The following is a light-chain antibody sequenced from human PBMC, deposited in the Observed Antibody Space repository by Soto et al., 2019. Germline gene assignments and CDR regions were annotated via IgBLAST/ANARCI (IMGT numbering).Light chain of an antibody. Sequence: QSVLTQPASVSGSPGQSITISCTGTSSDVGGYNYVSWYQQHPGKAPKLMIYDVSNRPSGVSYRFSGSKSGNTASLTISGLQAEYEADYYCSSYTSSSTRVFGTGTKVTVL. CDR2: DVS. CDR3: SSYTSSSTRV. CDR1: SSDVGGYNY. J-gene: IGLJ1*01. V-gene: IGLV2-14*01.